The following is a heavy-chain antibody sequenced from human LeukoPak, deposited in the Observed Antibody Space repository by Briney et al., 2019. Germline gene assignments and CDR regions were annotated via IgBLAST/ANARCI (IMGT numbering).Heavy chain of an antibody. CDR1: GFTFSSYS. J-gene: IGHJ6*03. D-gene: IGHD5-18*01. V-gene: IGHV4-34*01. CDR2: INHSGST. Sequence: KSGGSLRLSCAASGFTFSSYSMNWVRQAPGKGLEWIGEINHSGSTNYNPSLKSRVTLSVDTSKNQFSLKLRSVTAADTAVYYCARSRLWLFYYYYMDVWGKGTTVTVSS. CDR3: ARSRLWLFYYYYMDV.